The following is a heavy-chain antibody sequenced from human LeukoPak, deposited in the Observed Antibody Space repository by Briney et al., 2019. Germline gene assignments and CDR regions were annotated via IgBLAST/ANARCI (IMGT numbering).Heavy chain of an antibody. J-gene: IGHJ5*02. D-gene: IGHD3/OR15-3a*01. V-gene: IGHV3-30*02. CDR2: IRYDGSNK. CDR3: AREMDWSFDP. CDR1: GFTFSSYG. Sequence: PGGSLRLSCAASGFTFSSYGMHWVRQAPGKGLEWVTFIRYDGSNKYYADSVKGRFTISRDNAKNSLYLQMNSLRAEDTAVYYCAREMDWSFDPWGQGTLVTVSS.